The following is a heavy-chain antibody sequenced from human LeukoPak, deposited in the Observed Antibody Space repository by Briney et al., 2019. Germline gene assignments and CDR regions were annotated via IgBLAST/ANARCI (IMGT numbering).Heavy chain of an antibody. Sequence: TGGSLRLSCAASGFTFSRYSMNWVRQAPGKGLEWVSYISSTSTTIYYADSVKGRFTISRDNAKNSLYLQMNSLRAEDTAVYYCARRNIAARIDWGQGTLVTVSS. D-gene: IGHD6-6*01. CDR3: ARRNIAARID. CDR2: ISSTSTTI. CDR1: GFTFSRYS. J-gene: IGHJ4*02. V-gene: IGHV3-48*04.